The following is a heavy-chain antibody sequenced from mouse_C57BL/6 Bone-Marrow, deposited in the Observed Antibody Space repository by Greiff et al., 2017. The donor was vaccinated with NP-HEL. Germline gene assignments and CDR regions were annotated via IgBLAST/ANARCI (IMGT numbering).Heavy chain of an antibody. Sequence: VQLQQSGAELARPGASVKLSCKASGYTFTSYGISWVKQRTGLGLKWIGEIYPRSGNTYYNEKFKGKATLTADKSSSTAYMELRSLTSEDSAVYFCASITTVVAPYYFDYGGQGTTLTVSS. CDR2: IYPRSGNT. D-gene: IGHD1-1*01. V-gene: IGHV1-81*01. J-gene: IGHJ2*01. CDR3: ASITTVVAPYYFDY. CDR1: GYTFTSYG.